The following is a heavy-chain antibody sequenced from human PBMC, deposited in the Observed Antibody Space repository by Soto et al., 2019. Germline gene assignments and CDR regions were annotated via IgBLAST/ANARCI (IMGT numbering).Heavy chain of an antibody. CDR2: IYWDDDK. Sequence: QITLKESGPTLVKPTQTLTLTCTFSGFSLSTSGVGVGWIRQPPGKALEWLALIYWDDDKRYSPSLKSRLTITKDTSKTQVVLTMTNMDPVDTATYYCAHMKGDYGDRNDAFDIWGQGTMVTVSS. CDR3: AHMKGDYGDRNDAFDI. V-gene: IGHV2-5*02. J-gene: IGHJ3*02. D-gene: IGHD4-17*01. CDR1: GFSLSTSGVG.